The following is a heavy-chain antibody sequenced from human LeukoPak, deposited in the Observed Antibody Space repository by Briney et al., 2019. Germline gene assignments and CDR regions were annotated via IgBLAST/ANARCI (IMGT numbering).Heavy chain of an antibody. CDR1: GFTLRSYA. Sequence: GGSQRLSCAASGFTLRSYAMSWVRQAPGKGLEWVSAISGSGGSTYYADSVKGRFTISRDNAKNTLYLQMNSLRAEDTAVYYCAKGGSSSAAPGAYWGQGTLVTVSS. V-gene: IGHV3-23*01. D-gene: IGHD6-6*01. CDR3: AKGGSSSAAPGAY. J-gene: IGHJ4*02. CDR2: ISGSGGST.